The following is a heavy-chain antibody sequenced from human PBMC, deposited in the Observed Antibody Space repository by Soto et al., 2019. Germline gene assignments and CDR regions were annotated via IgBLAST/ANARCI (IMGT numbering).Heavy chain of an antibody. V-gene: IGHV3-23*01. Sequence: GGSLRLSCAASGFTFRTYAMSWVRQAPGKGLEWVSAISGSGGSTYYADSVKGRFTISRDNSKNTLYLQMNSLRAEDTAVYYCALSGWLSYFDYWRQGTLVTVSS. J-gene: IGHJ4*02. D-gene: IGHD6-19*01. CDR1: GFTFRTYA. CDR2: ISGSGGST. CDR3: ALSGWLSYFDY.